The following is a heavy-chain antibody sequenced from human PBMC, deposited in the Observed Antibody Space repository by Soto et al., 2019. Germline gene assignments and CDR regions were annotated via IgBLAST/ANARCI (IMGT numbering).Heavy chain of an antibody. Sequence: EVQLLESGGGLVQPGGSLRLSCAASGFTFRSYAMSWVRQAPGKGLERVSVVSGGGGSTDYGVSVKGRFTIDRDNYKNTLSLKMRSQKAEDTALYYCAKVERSGTLGAFDVWGQGTVVTASS. J-gene: IGHJ3*01. D-gene: IGHD3-10*01. V-gene: IGHV3-23*01. CDR2: VSGGGGST. CDR3: AKVERSGTLGAFDV. CDR1: GFTFRSYA.